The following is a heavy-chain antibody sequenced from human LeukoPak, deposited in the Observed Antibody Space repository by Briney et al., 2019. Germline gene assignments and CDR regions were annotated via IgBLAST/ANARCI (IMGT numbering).Heavy chain of an antibody. Sequence: SETLSLTCAVYGGSFSGYYWSWIRQPPGKGLEWIGEINHSGSTNYNPSLKSRVTISVDTSKNQFSLKLSSVTAAGTAVYYCAARHLAYYYGSGSYYWGQGTLVTVSS. CDR1: GGSFSGYY. CDR2: INHSGST. J-gene: IGHJ4*02. CDR3: AARHLAYYYGSGSYY. V-gene: IGHV4-34*01. D-gene: IGHD3-10*01.